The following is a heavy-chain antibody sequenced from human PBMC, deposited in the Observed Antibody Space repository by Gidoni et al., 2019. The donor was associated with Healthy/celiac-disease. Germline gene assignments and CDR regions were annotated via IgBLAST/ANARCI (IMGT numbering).Heavy chain of an antibody. CDR3: ARSYGGNIR. J-gene: IGHJ4*02. D-gene: IGHD4-17*01. CDR2: IYYSGST. V-gene: IGHV4-59*01. Sequence: QVQLQESGPGLVKPSETLSLTCTVSGGSISSYYWSWIRQPPGKGLEWIGYIYYSGSTNYNPSLKSRVTISVDTSKNQFSLKLSSVTAADTAVYYCARSYGGNIRWGQGTLVTVSS. CDR1: GGSISSYY.